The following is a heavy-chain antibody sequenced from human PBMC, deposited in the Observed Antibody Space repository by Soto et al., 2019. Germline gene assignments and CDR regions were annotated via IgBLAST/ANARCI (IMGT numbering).Heavy chain of an antibody. J-gene: IGHJ2*01. CDR1: GIGFSRCL. V-gene: IGHV3-7*01. Sequence: LRLSCGASGIGFSRCLMSWVRQAPGKGLEWVASISQDGTDTDYVDSVKGRFAISRDNPKNSLYLQMNSLRADDTAVYYCARDPLSYGDYAQTYWYFDLWGRGTRVTVSS. CDR2: ISQDGTDT. CDR3: ARDPLSYGDYAQTYWYFDL. D-gene: IGHD4-17*01.